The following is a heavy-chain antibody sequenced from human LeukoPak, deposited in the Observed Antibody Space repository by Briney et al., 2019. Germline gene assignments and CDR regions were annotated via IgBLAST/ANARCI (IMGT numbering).Heavy chain of an antibody. D-gene: IGHD6-13*01. J-gene: IGHJ4*02. CDR1: GFTFSSYE. Sequence: PRGSLRLSCAASGFTFSSYEMNWVRQAPGKGLEWVSYISSSGTTIYYADSVKGRFTISRDNAKNSLYLQMNSLRAEDTAVYYCARVEQQQFNYWGQGTLVTVSS. CDR2: ISSSGTTI. CDR3: ARVEQQQFNY. V-gene: IGHV3-48*03.